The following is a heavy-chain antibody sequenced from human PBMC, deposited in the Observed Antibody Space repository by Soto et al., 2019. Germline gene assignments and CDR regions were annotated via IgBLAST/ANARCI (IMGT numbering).Heavy chain of an antibody. CDR1: GGSMSNYY. CDR3: ARGPARSGYYTWFDP. J-gene: IGHJ5*02. Sequence: QVLLQESGPGLVKPSETLSLTCSVSGGSMSNYYWIWIRQPPGKGLEWIGYIYYSGTTNYNPSLKSRVTMSEDTSKNQFSLELKSVTAADTAVYYCARGPARSGYYTWFDPWGQGVLVTVSS. CDR2: IYYSGTT. V-gene: IGHV4-59*01. D-gene: IGHD3-3*01.